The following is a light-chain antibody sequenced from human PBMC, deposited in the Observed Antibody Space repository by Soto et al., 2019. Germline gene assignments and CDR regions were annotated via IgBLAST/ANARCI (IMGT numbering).Light chain of an antibody. CDR3: QQSYCTPLS. Sequence: DIQMTQSPSSLSASVGDRVTITCRASQSISSYLNWYQQKPGKAPKLLIYAASSLQSGVPSRFGVSGSGTDFTLTISSLQPEDFATYYCQQSYCTPLSFGGGTKVEIK. V-gene: IGKV1-39*01. CDR2: AAS. CDR1: QSISSY. J-gene: IGKJ4*01.